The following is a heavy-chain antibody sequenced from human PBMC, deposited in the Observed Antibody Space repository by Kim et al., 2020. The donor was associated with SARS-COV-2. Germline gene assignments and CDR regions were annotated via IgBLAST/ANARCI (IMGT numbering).Heavy chain of an antibody. CDR3: ARGSTIFGVVMTYGMDV. Sequence: LKSRVTISVDTSKNQFSLKLSSVTAADTDVYYCARGSTIFGVVMTYGMDVWGQGTTVTVSS. D-gene: IGHD3-3*01. V-gene: IGHV4-59*09. J-gene: IGHJ6*02.